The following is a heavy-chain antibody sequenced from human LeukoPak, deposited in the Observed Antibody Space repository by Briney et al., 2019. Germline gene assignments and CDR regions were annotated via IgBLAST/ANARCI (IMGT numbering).Heavy chain of an antibody. CDR3: ARLGEYYDSSGGGSYYYYYMDV. V-gene: IGHV4-4*09. Sequence: SETLSLTCTVSGGSISSYYWSWIRQPPGKGLEWIGYIYTSGSTNYNPSLKSRVTISVDTSKNQFSLKLSSVTAADTAVYYCARLGEYYDSSGGGSYYYYYMDVWGKGTTVTVSS. CDR1: GGSISSYY. CDR2: IYTSGST. J-gene: IGHJ6*03. D-gene: IGHD3-22*01.